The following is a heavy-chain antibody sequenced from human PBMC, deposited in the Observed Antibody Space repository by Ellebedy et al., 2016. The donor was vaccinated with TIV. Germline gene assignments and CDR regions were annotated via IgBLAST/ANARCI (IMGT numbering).Heavy chain of an antibody. V-gene: IGHV4-4*02. CDR2: IYHSGST. D-gene: IGHD3-10*01. Sequence: SETLSLTXAVSGGSISSSNWWSWVRQPPGKGLEWIGEIYHSGSTNYNPSLKSRVTISVDKSKNQFSLRLSSVTAADTAVYYCARGDGSGSLIDYWGQGTLVTVSS. J-gene: IGHJ4*02. CDR1: GGSISSSNW. CDR3: ARGDGSGSLIDY.